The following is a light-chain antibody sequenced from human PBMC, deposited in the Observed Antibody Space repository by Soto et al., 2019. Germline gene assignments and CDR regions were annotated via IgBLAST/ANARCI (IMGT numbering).Light chain of an antibody. CDR3: QQYNSYS. Sequence: DIQMTQSPSTLSASVGDRVTITCRVSQSISNRLAWYQQKPGKAPKVLIYDASSLEGGVPSRFSGTGSATEFILTISSLQPDDFATYHCQQYNSYSFGQGTKVDIK. CDR1: QSISNR. CDR2: DAS. V-gene: IGKV1-5*01. J-gene: IGKJ1*01.